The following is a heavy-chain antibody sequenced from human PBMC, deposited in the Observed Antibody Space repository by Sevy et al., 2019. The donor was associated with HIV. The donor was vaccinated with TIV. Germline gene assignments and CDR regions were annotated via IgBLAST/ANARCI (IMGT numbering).Heavy chain of an antibody. D-gene: IGHD3-9*01. Sequence: GGSLRLSCSASGFIFSNYAMHWVRQAPGKGLEYVSGLSSHNAGSTYYAYSVNGRFTISRDNSKNTLYLQMTSLRTVDTAVYYCVKDRIETILWSKGDWFDPWGQGTLVTVS. J-gene: IGHJ5*02. V-gene: IGHV3-64D*06. CDR2: LSSHNAGST. CDR3: VKDRIETILWSKGDWFDP. CDR1: GFIFSNYA.